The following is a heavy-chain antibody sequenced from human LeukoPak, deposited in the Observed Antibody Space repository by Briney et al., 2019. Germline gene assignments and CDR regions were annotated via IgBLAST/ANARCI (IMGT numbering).Heavy chain of an antibody. CDR1: GFTFSSYG. D-gene: IGHD5-12*01. Sequence: GGSLRLSCAASGFTFSSYGMHWVRQAPGKGLEWVAVISYDGSNKYYADSVKGRFTISRDNSKNTLYLQMNSLRAEDTAVYYCAEDSILVDIVATIRINGLDYWGQGTLVTVSS. CDR3: AEDSILVDIVATIRINGLDY. J-gene: IGHJ4*02. V-gene: IGHV3-30*18. CDR2: ISYDGSNK.